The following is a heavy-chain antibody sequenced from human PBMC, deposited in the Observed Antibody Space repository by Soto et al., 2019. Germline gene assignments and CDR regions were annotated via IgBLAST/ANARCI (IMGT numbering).Heavy chain of an antibody. CDR2: ISGSGGST. D-gene: IGHD3-22*01. CDR1: GFTFSSYA. V-gene: IGHV3-23*01. Sequence: GGSLRLSCAASGFTFSSYAMSWVRQAPGKGLEWVSAISGSGGSTYYADSVKGRFTISRDNSKNTLYLQMNSLRAEDTAVYYCAKDQHYDSSGYRDYWGQGTLVTASS. CDR3: AKDQHYDSSGYRDY. J-gene: IGHJ4*02.